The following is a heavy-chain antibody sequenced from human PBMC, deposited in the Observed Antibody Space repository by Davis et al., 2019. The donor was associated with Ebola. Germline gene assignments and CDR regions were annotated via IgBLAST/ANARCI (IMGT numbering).Heavy chain of an antibody. CDR2: IYSGGDT. CDR1: GFTVSSNY. V-gene: IGHV3-66*02. D-gene: IGHD5-12*01. J-gene: IGHJ6*02. Sequence: GESLKISCAASGFTVSSNYMSWVRQAPGKGLEWVSVIYSGGDTYYADSVKGRFTISRDNSKNTLYLQMNSLRAEDTAVYYCARVATNVHYYYGMDAWGQGTTVTVSS. CDR3: ARVATNVHYYYGMDA.